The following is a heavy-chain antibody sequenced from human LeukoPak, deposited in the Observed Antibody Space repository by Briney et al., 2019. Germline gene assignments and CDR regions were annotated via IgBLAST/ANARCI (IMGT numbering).Heavy chain of an antibody. D-gene: IGHD5-24*01. Sequence: SETLSLTCTVSGGSISSYYWSWIRQPPGKGLEWIGYIYYSGSTNYNPSLKSRVTISVDTSKNQFSLKLSSVTAADTAVYYCARQSRDGYSHFDYWGQGTLVTVSS. J-gene: IGHJ4*02. V-gene: IGHV4-59*08. CDR3: ARQSRDGYSHFDY. CDR2: IYYSGST. CDR1: GGSISSYY.